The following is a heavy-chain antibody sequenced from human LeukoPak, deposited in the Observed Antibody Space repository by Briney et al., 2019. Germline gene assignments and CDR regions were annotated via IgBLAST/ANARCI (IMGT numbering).Heavy chain of an antibody. CDR1: GGSISSYY. V-gene: IGHV4-59*01. CDR3: ARDLAGGYGGNSGIYYYMDV. CDR2: IYYSGST. J-gene: IGHJ6*03. D-gene: IGHD4-23*01. Sequence: PSETLSLTCTVSGGSISSYYWSWIRQPPGKGLEWIGYIYYSGSTNYNPSLKSRVTISVDTSKNQFSLKLSSVTAADTAVYYCARDLAGGYGGNSGIYYYMDVWGKGTTVTVSS.